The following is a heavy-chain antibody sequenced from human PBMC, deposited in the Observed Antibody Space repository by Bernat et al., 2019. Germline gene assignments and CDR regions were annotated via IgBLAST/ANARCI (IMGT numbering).Heavy chain of an antibody. J-gene: IGHJ4*02. CDR3: VMGSSLPGDFDY. CDR1: GFTFSSYW. Sequence: EVQLVESGGGLVQPGGSLRLSCAASGFTFSSYWMSWVRQAPGKGLEWVANIKQDGSEKYYVDSVKGRFTISRDNAKNSLYLQMNSLRAEDTAVYYCVMGSSLPGDFDYWGQGTLVTVPS. CDR2: IKQDGSEK. D-gene: IGHD6-13*01. V-gene: IGHV3-7*01.